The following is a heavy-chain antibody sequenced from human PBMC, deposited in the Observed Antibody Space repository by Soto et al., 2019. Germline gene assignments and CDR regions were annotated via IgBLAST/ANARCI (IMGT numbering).Heavy chain of an antibody. CDR1: GLIFSDYH. V-gene: IGHV3-72*01. Sequence: EVQLVESGGGLVQPGGSLRLSCAASGLIFSDYHMDWVRQAPGKGLECVGRIRRKANSYTTEYAASVKGRFTSSRDDSKNSLYLHMNSLKSEDTAVYYCAMLGGWSGGSSGMDVWGQGTTVTVSS. J-gene: IGHJ6*02. D-gene: IGHD6-19*01. CDR3: AMLGGWSGGSSGMDV. CDR2: IRRKANSYTT.